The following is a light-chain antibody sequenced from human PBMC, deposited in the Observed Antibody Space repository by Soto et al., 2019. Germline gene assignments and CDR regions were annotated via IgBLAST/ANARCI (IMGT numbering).Light chain of an antibody. Sequence: QLVLTQSPSASASLGASVKLTGTLSSGHSSYGITWHQQQPEKGPRYLMKLNSDGSHSKGDGIPERFSGSSSGAERYLTISSLQSEDEADYYCQTWDTGIQWVFGGGTKVTVL. V-gene: IGLV4-69*01. J-gene: IGLJ3*02. CDR3: QTWDTGIQWV. CDR1: SGHSSYG. CDR2: LNSDGSH.